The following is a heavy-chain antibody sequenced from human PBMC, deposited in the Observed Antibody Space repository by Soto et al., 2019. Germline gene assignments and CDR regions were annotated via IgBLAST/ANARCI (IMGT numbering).Heavy chain of an antibody. Sequence: GGSLRLSCAASGFTFSSYAMSWVRQAPGKGLEWVSAISGSGGSTYYADSVKGRFTISRDNSKNTLYLQMNSLRAEDTAVYYCAKSAAAGAPYYYGMDVWGQGTTVTVSS. D-gene: IGHD6-13*01. CDR3: AKSAAAGAPYYYGMDV. CDR1: GFTFSSYA. CDR2: ISGSGGST. J-gene: IGHJ6*02. V-gene: IGHV3-23*01.